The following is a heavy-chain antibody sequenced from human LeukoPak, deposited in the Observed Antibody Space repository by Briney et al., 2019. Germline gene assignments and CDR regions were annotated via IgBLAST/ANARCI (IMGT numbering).Heavy chain of an antibody. CDR3: AREAQGYSYGSYYFGY. CDR1: GFTFDDYG. D-gene: IGHD5-18*01. V-gene: IGHV3-20*04. CDR2: INWNGGST. Sequence: GGSLRLSCAASGFTFDDYGMSWVRQAPGKGLEWVSGINWNGGSTGYADSVKGRFTISRDIAKNSLYLQMNSLRAEDTALYYCAREAQGYSYGSYYFGYWGQGTLVTVSS. J-gene: IGHJ4*02.